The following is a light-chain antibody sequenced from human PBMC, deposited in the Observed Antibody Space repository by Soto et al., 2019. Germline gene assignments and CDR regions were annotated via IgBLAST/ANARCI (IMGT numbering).Light chain of an antibody. CDR3: HQRSNWPST. CDR1: QSVSSSY. CDR2: GAS. V-gene: IGKV3D-20*02. J-gene: IGKJ4*01. Sequence: EIVLTQSPGTLSLSPGERATLSCRASQSVSSSYLAWYQQKPGQAPRLLIYGASSRATGIPARFSGSGSGTDFTLTITSVEPEDFAVYYCHQRSNWPSTFGGGTKVEIK.